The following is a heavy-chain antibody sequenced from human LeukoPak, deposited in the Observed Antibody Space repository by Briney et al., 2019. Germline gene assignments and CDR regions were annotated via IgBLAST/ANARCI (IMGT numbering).Heavy chain of an antibody. CDR2: INTNTGNP. CDR3: AVPRIAAAGPAFDC. J-gene: IGHJ4*02. D-gene: IGHD6-13*01. Sequence: ASVTVSCKASGYIFDIYAMIWVRQAPGQGLELMGWINTNTGNPTYAQGFTGRFVFSLDTSVSTAYLQISSLKAEDTAVYYCAVPRIAAAGPAFDCWGQGTLVTVS. V-gene: IGHV7-4-1*02. CDR1: GYIFDIYA.